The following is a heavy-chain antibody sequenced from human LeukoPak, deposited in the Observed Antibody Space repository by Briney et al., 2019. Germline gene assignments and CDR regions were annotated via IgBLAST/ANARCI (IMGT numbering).Heavy chain of an antibody. V-gene: IGHV4-34*01. CDR1: VGSFSGYY. Sequence: SETLSLTCAVYVGSFSGYYWSWIRQPPGKGLEWIGEINHSGSTNYNPSLKSRVTITVATSKHQLSLKLRSATAADTAVYYCARGPRYDFWSGYYYYYYMDVWGKGTTVTVSS. D-gene: IGHD3-3*01. CDR2: INHSGST. J-gene: IGHJ6*03. CDR3: ARGPRYDFWSGYYYYYYMDV.